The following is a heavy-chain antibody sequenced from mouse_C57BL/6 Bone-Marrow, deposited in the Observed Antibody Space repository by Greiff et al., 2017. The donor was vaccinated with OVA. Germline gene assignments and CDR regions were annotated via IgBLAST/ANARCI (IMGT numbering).Heavy chain of an antibody. Sequence: EVQLVESGGGLVQPGGSLKLSCAASGFTFSDYGMAWVRQAPRKGLEWVAFISNLAYSIYYADTVTGRFTISRENAKNTLSMEMSSLRSEDTAVYYCAREGRDRRDYAMGDWGQGNSVTVSS. CDR1: GFTFSDYG. J-gene: IGHJ4*01. CDR2: ISNLAYSI. CDR3: AREGRDRRDYAMGD. V-gene: IGHV5-15*01. D-gene: IGHD2-14*01.